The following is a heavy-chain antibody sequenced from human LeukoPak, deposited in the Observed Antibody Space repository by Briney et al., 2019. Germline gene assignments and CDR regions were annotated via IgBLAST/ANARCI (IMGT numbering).Heavy chain of an antibody. J-gene: IGHJ5*02. Sequence: PSETLSLTCAVSGGSISSYYWTWIRQSPGKGLEWIGFFHHSGSTNYNPSLKSRVTISVDTSKNQFSLKLSSVTAADTAVYYCAQKRGAAALRRNWFDPWGQGTLVTVSS. V-gene: IGHV4-59*04. CDR1: GGSISSYY. CDR2: FHHSGST. CDR3: AQKRGAAALRRNWFDP. D-gene: IGHD6-13*01.